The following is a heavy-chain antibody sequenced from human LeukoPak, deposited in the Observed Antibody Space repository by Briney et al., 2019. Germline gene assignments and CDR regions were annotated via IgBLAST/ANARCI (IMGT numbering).Heavy chain of an antibody. CDR3: AKESSLTD. Sequence: GGSLRLSCAASGFTFSSYAMDWVRQAPGKGLEWVGDISYDGTYASYAGSVRGRFTISRDNSKNTLYLQMNSLRAEDTAVYYCAKESSLTDWGLGTLVTVSS. D-gene: IGHD1-20*01. CDR2: ISYDGTYA. V-gene: IGHV3-30*04. CDR1: GFTFSSYA. J-gene: IGHJ4*02.